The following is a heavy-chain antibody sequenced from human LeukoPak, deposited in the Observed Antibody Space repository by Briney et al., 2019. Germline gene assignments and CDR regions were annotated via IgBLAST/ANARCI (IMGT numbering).Heavy chain of an antibody. V-gene: IGHV1-2*02. CDR3: ARGRRVVRGVITTLGNYYYYMDV. D-gene: IGHD3-10*01. J-gene: IGHJ6*03. CDR1: GYTFTGYY. CDR2: INPNSGGT. Sequence: ASVKVSCKASGYTFTGYYMHWVRQAPGQGLEWMGWINPNSGGTNYAQKFQGRVTMTRDTSISTAYMELSRLRSDDTAVYYCARGRRVVRGVITTLGNYYYYMDVWGKGTTVTVSS.